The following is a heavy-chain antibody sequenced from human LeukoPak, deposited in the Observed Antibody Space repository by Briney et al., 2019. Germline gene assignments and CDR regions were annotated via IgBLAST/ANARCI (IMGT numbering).Heavy chain of an antibody. D-gene: IGHD3-16*02. CDR2: INPNSGGT. CDR3: AXXXXXXFGGVIVNFDY. V-gene: IGHV1-2*02. J-gene: IGHJ4*02. Sequence: GASVKVSCKASGYTFTGYYMHWVRQAPGQGLEWMGWINPNSGGTNYAQKFQGRVTMTRDTSISTAYMELSRLRSDDTAVYYCAXXXXXXFGGVIVNFDYWGQGTLVTVSS. CDR1: GYTFTGYY.